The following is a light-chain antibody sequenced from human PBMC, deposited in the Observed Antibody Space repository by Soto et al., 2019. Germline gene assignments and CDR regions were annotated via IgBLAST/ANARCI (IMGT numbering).Light chain of an antibody. CDR2: DVS. V-gene: IGLV2-14*01. Sequence: QSALTQPASVSGSPGQSITISCTGTSSDVGGYNYVSWYQQHPGNAPKLMIYDVSNRPSVVSNRFSGSKSGNTASLTISGLQAEDEADYYCSSYTSSSYYVFGTGTKLTVL. CDR3: SSYTSSSYYV. J-gene: IGLJ1*01. CDR1: SSDVGGYNY.